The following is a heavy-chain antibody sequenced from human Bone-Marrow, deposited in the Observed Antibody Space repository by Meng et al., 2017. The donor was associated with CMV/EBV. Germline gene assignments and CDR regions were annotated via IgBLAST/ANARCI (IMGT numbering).Heavy chain of an antibody. J-gene: IGHJ4*02. CDR1: GGSISSSSYY. V-gene: IGHV4-39*07. CDR2: IYYSGST. CDR3: ASHRYGDYVDDY. D-gene: IGHD4-17*01. Sequence: ESLKISCTVSGGSISSSSYYWGWIRQPPGKGLEWIGSIYYSGSTYYNPSLKSRVTISVDTPKNQFSLKLSSVTAADTAVYYCASHRYGDYVDDYWGQGTLVTVSS.